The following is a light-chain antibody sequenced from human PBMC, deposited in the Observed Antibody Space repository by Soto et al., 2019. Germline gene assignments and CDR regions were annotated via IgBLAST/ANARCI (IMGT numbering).Light chain of an antibody. J-gene: IGKJ5*01. CDR2: GAF. CDR3: QQYGSSPIT. CDR1: QSVSTNY. Sequence: EIGLKKSPGTLSLSPGERATLSCRASQSVSTNYLAWYQQKPGQAPWLLIYGAFNRAGGVPDRFSGSVSGTDFTLTISRLEPEDFAVYYCQQYGSSPITFGQGTRLEIK. V-gene: IGKV3-20*01.